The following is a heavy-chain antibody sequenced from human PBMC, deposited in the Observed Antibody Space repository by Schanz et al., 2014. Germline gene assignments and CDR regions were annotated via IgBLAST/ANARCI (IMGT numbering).Heavy chain of an antibody. J-gene: IGHJ4*02. V-gene: IGHV3-33*08. CDR1: GFTLSSYG. Sequence: QVRLVESGGGVVQPGRSLRLSCAASGFTLSSYGMHWVRQAPGKGLEWVAFINSDGTKRFYADSVKSRFTISRDNAKNSLYLQMDSLRAEDTAVYYCARDLPRTFLFDYWGQGTLVTVSS. CDR3: ARDLPRTFLFDY. CDR2: INSDGTKR.